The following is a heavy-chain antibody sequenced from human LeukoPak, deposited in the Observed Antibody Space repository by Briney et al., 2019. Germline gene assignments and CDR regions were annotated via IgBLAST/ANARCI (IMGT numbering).Heavy chain of an antibody. Sequence: SQTLSLTCTVSGGSISSGSYYWSWIRQPAGKGLEWIGRIYTSGSTNYNPSLKSRVTISVDTSKNQFSPKLSSVTAADTAVYYCASGCSGGSCYSLDYYYYYYMDVWGKGTTVTVSS. CDR3: ASGCSGGSCYSLDYYYYYYMDV. D-gene: IGHD2-15*01. CDR1: GGSISSGSYY. J-gene: IGHJ6*03. V-gene: IGHV4-61*02. CDR2: IYTSGST.